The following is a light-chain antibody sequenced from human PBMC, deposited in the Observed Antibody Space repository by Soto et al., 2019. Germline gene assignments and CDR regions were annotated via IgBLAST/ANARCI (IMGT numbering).Light chain of an antibody. V-gene: IGKV3-20*01. Sequence: EIVMTQSPANLSVSPGERATLSCRASQSVSSSYLAWYQQKPGQAPRLLIFGASSRATGIPDRFSGSGSGTDFTLTISRLDPEDFAVYYCQQYSASPRTFGQGTKVEIK. J-gene: IGKJ1*01. CDR2: GAS. CDR1: QSVSSSY. CDR3: QQYSASPRT.